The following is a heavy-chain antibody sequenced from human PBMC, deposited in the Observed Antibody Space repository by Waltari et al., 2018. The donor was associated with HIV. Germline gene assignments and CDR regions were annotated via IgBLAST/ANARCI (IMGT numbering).Heavy chain of an antibody. CDR2: INPKSGGT. J-gene: IGHJ6*02. CDR3: ARGGASTTPRDYNYYGLDV. V-gene: IGHV1-2*02. Sequence: QVELVQSGAEVKKPGASVKVSCKASVYTFTDNYIHWERQAPGHGLEWMGWINPKSGGTKHAQKFQGRVTMTRDTSMSTVYMEVSRLTSDDTAVYYCARGGASTTPRDYNYYGLDVWGQGTTVTVSS. D-gene: IGHD2-2*01. CDR1: VYTFTDNY.